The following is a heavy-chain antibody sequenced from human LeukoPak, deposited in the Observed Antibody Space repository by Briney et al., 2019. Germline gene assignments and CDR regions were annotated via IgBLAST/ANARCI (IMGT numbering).Heavy chain of an antibody. CDR3: GRDSRGPDY. V-gene: IGHV4-34*01. Sequence: PSETLSLTCAVYCGSISHYYWSWMRQSPGKGLECIGEINHSGSTNYNPSLKSRVTISVDTSKNQISLKLNSVTAADTAVYYCGRDSRGPDYWGQGTLVTVSS. J-gene: IGHJ4*02. D-gene: IGHD3-22*01. CDR2: INHSGST. CDR1: CGSISHYY.